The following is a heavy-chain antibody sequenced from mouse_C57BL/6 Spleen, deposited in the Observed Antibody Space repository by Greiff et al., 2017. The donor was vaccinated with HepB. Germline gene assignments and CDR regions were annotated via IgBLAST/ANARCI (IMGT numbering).Heavy chain of an antibody. CDR1: GYAFSSSW. V-gene: IGHV1-82*01. CDR2: IYPGDGDT. Sequence: VKLQESGPELVKPGASVKISCKASGYAFSSSWMNWVKQRPGKGLEWIGRIYPGDGDTNYNGKFKGKATLTADKSSSTAYMQLSSLTSEDSAVYFCARERDGSFAYWGQGTLVTVSA. CDR3: ARERDGSFAY. J-gene: IGHJ3*01. D-gene: IGHD2-3*01.